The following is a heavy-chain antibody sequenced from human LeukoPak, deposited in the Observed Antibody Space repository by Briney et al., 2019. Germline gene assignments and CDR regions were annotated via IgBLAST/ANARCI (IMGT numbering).Heavy chain of an antibody. CDR1: GYSFTSYW. Sequence: GESLKISCKGSGYSFTSYWIGWVRQMPGKGLEWMGIIYPGDSDTRYSPSFQGQVTISADKSISTAYLQWSSLKASDPAMYYCATPRGCSSTSCPFDYWGQGTLVTVSS. CDR3: ATPRGCSSTSCPFDY. CDR2: IYPGDSDT. J-gene: IGHJ4*02. D-gene: IGHD2-2*01. V-gene: IGHV5-51*01.